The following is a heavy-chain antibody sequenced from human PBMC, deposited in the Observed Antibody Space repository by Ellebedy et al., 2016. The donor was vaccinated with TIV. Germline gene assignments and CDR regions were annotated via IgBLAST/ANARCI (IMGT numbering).Heavy chain of an antibody. V-gene: IGHV3-7*01. D-gene: IGHD3-10*01. CDR2: IRQDEGEK. CDR1: ELTLSKYW. Sequence: GGSLRLSXVASELTLSKYWMSWVRQAPGKGLEWVANIRQDEGEKYYLGSVKGRFTISRDNAKNSVYLQMNNLRVEDTAVYYCARENYDSAKVYAFDLWGQGTMVTVSS. CDR3: ARENYDSAKVYAFDL. J-gene: IGHJ3*01.